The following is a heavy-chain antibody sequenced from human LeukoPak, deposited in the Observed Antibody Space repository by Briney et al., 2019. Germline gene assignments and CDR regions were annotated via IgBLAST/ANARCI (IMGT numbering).Heavy chain of an antibody. CDR3: AAGSGWSSEY. CDR2: IKHERRER. Sequence: GGSLRLSCVASGLTPGRYWMSWVRHTPGKGLEWVAHIKHERRERNYMESVKGRFTISRDNGKNSINLQMNNLRAKDTAVYDCAAGSGWSSEYWGQGTLVTVSS. CDR1: GLTPGRYW. V-gene: IGHV3-7*03. D-gene: IGHD6-19*01. J-gene: IGHJ4*02.